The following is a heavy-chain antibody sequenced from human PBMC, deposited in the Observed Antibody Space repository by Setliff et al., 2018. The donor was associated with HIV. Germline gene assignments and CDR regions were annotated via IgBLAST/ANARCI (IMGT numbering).Heavy chain of an antibody. CDR2: IYYSGST. D-gene: IGHD3-10*01. J-gene: IGHJ6*03. V-gene: IGHV4-31*03. CDR1: GGSISSGGYY. Sequence: PSETLSLTCTVSGGSISSGGYYWSWIRQHPGKGLEWIGYIYYSGSTYYNPSLKSRVTMSVDTSKNQFSLKLSSVTAADTAVYYCARGGINMVRGYYYYYYMDVWGKGTTVTVSS. CDR3: ARGGINMVRGYYYYYYMDV.